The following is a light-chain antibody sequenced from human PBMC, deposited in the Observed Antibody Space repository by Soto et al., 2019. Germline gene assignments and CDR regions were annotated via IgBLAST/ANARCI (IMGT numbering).Light chain of an antibody. V-gene: IGKV1-5*03. CDR2: KAS. CDR1: QSISSW. Sequence: DIQMTQSPSTLSASVGDRVTITCRASQSISSWLAWYQQKPGKAPNLLIYKASSLESGVPSRFSGSGSGTEFTLTISCLQPDDFATYYCQQYNSYPTFGGGTKVEIK. J-gene: IGKJ4*01. CDR3: QQYNSYPT.